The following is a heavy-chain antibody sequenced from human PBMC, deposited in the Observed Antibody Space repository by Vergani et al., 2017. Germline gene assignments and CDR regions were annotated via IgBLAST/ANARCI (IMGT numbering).Heavy chain of an antibody. D-gene: IGHD6-13*01. CDR2: ISYDGSNK. J-gene: IGHJ6*03. CDR1: GFTFSSYA. CDR3: ARDGGIAAADPYYYYYMDV. V-gene: IGHV3-30-3*01. Sequence: QVQLVESGGGVIQPGRSLRLSCAASGFTFSSYAMHWVRQAPGKGLEWVAVISYDGSNKYYADSVKGRFTISRDNSKNTLYLQMNSLRAEDTAVYYCARDGGIAAADPYYYYYMDVWGKGTTVTVSS.